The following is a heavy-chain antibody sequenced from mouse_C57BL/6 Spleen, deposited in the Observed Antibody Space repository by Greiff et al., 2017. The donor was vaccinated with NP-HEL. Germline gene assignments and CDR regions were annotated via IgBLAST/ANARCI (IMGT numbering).Heavy chain of an antibody. CDR1: GFSLSTSGMG. V-gene: IGHV8-12*01. J-gene: IGHJ1*03. CDR3: AGTTVVATDWYFDV. Sequence: QVTLKVCGPGILQSSQTLSLTCSFSGFSLSTSGMGVSWIRQPSGKGLEWLAHIYWDDDKRYNPSLKSRLTISKDTSRNQVFLKITSVDTADTATYYCAGTTVVATDWYFDVWGTGTTVTVSS. CDR2: IYWDDDK. D-gene: IGHD1-1*01.